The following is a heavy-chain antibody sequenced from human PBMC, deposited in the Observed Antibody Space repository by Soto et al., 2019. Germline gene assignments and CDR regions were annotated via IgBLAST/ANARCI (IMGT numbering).Heavy chain of an antibody. CDR1: GFTFSSYA. CDR3: AAPGVGFDY. V-gene: IGHV3-30-3*01. D-gene: IGHD3-10*01. J-gene: IGHJ4*02. CDR2: ISYDGSNK. Sequence: QVQLVESGGGVVQPGRSLRLSCAASGFTFSSYAMHWVRQAPGKGLEWVAVISYDGSNKYYADSVKGRFTISRDNSKNTLYLHMNSLRAEDTAVYYCAAPGVGFDYWGQGTLVTVSS.